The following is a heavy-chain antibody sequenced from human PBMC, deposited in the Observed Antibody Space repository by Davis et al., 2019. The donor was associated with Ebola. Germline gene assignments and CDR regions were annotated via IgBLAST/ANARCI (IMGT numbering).Heavy chain of an antibody. CDR2: INPSGGST. D-gene: IGHD5-18*01. V-gene: IGHV1-46*01. CDR1: GYTFTSYY. J-gene: IGHJ4*02. CDR3: ARGGYSPVIGGYYYYGMDY. Sequence: ASVKVSCKASGYTFTSYYMHWVRQAPGQGLEWMGIINPSGGSTSYAQKFQGRVTMTRDTSTSTVYMELSSLRSEDTAVYYCARGGYSPVIGGYYYYGMDYWGQGTLVTVSS.